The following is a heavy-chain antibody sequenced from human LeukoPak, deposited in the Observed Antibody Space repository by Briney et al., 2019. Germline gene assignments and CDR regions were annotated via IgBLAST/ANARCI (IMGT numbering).Heavy chain of an antibody. CDR1: GFTFDDYA. J-gene: IGHJ3*02. CDR2: ISWNSGSI. V-gene: IGHV3-9*01. D-gene: IGHD3-3*01. Sequence: GGSLRLSCAASGFTFDDYAMHWVRQAPGEGLEWVSGISWNSGSIGYADSVKGRFTISRDNAKNSLYLQMNSLRAEDTALYYCAKDSEVREWLLPSSAFDIWGQGTMVTVSS. CDR3: AKDSEVREWLLPSSAFDI.